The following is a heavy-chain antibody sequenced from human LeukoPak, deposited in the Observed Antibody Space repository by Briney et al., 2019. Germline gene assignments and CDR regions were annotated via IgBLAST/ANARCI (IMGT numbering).Heavy chain of an antibody. CDR2: MYSGGNT. D-gene: IGHD6-13*01. V-gene: IGHV3-66*02. CDR1: GFTITSNY. CDR3: ARVTLAAVGTMNYYFHGMDV. Sequence: GGSLRLSCAASGFTITSNYMSWVRRAPGKGLEWVAAMYSGGNTYYADSVRGRFTISRDNSKNTVYLHMNSLRTEDTAVYYCARVTLAAVGTMNYYFHGMDVWGQGTTVTVSS. J-gene: IGHJ6*02.